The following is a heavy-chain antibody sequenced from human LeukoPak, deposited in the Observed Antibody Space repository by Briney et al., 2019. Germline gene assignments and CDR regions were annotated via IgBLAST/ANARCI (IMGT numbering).Heavy chain of an antibody. J-gene: IGHJ5*02. CDR2: INHSGST. CDR1: GGSFSGYY. V-gene: IGHV4-34*01. D-gene: IGHD3-10*01. CDR3: ASMVRGSYSPSFYNWFDP. Sequence: PSETLSLTCAVYGGSFSGYYWSWIRQPPGKGLEWIGEINHSGSTNYNPSLKSRVTISVDTSKNQFSLKLSSVTAADTAVYYCASMVRGSYSPSFYNWFDPWGQGTLVTVSS.